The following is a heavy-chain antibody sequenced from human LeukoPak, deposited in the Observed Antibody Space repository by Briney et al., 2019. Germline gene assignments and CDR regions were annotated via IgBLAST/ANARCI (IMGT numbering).Heavy chain of an antibody. CDR2: IYTSGST. CDR1: GGSISSYY. V-gene: IGHV4-4*07. Sequence: PSETLSLTCTVSGGSISSYYWSWIRQPAGKGLEWIGRIYTSGSTNYNPSLKSRVTMSVDTSKNQFSLKLSSVTAADTAVYYCARDRRTKFLEPGFDYWGQGTLVTVSS. D-gene: IGHD3-3*01. CDR3: ARDRRTKFLEPGFDY. J-gene: IGHJ4*02.